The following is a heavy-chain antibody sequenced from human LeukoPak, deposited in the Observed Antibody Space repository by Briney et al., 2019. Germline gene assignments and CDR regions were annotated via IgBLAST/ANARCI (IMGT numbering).Heavy chain of an antibody. CDR3: ARAYRGYSSGWYSGGPAY. Sequence: SCKASGYTFTGYYMHWVRQAPGKGLEWVAVISYDGSNKYYADSVKGRFTISRDNSKNTLYLQMNSLRAEDTAVYYCARAYRGYSSGWYSGGPAYWGQGTLVTVSS. J-gene: IGHJ4*02. CDR2: ISYDGSNK. CDR1: GYTFTGYY. V-gene: IGHV3-30-3*01. D-gene: IGHD6-19*01.